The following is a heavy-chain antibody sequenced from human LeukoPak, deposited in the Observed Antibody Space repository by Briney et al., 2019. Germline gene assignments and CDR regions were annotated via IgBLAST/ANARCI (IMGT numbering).Heavy chain of an antibody. D-gene: IGHD3-10*01. CDR1: GGTFSSYA. CDR3: ARVEGYGSGDYFDY. Sequence: SVKVSCKASGGTFSSYAISWVRQAPGQGLEWMGGIIPIFGTANYAQKFQGRVTITADESTSTAYMELSSLRSEDTAVYYCARVEGYGSGDYFDYWGQGTLVTVSS. V-gene: IGHV1-69*13. J-gene: IGHJ4*02. CDR2: IIPIFGTA.